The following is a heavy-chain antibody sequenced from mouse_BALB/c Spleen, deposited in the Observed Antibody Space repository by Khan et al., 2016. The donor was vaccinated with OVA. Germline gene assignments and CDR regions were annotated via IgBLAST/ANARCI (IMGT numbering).Heavy chain of an antibody. CDR2: IWTGGIT. J-gene: IGHJ3*01. CDR3: ARSYDYDVGGFAY. V-gene: IGHV2-9*02. D-gene: IGHD2-4*01. Sequence: QIQLVQSGPGLVAPSQSLSITCTVSGFSLSNYGIHWVRQPPGKGLEWLGVIWTGGITNYNSALMSRLIINKDNSKSQVFLKMNRLQTDDTAIYYCARSYDYDVGGFAYWGQGTLVTVSA. CDR1: GFSLSNYG.